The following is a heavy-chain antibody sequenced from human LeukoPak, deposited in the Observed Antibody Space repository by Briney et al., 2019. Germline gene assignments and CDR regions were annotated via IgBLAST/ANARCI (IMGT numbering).Heavy chain of an antibody. CDR3: ARANYSDSNRMGH. V-gene: IGHV4-59*01. Sequence: SETLSLTCTVSGGSISNYYWSWIRQPPGKGLEWIGYIYYSGSTNYNPSLKSRVTISVDMSKNQFSLKLSSVTAADTAVYYCARANYSDSNRMGHWGQGTLVTVSS. CDR1: GGSISNYY. D-gene: IGHD3-22*01. J-gene: IGHJ1*01. CDR2: IYYSGST.